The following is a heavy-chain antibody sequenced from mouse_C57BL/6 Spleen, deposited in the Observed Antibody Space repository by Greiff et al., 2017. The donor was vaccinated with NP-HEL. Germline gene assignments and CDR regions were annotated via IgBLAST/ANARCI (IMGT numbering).Heavy chain of an antibody. Sequence: VQLQQPGAELVMPGASVKLSCKASGYTFTSYWMHWVKQRPGQGLEWIGEIDPSDSYTNYNQKFKGKSTLTVDKSSSTAYMQLSSLTSEDSAVYYCARWGISGDYWGQGTTLTVSS. J-gene: IGHJ2*01. CDR1: GYTFTSYW. D-gene: IGHD1-3*01. V-gene: IGHV1-69*01. CDR2: IDPSDSYT. CDR3: ARWGISGDY.